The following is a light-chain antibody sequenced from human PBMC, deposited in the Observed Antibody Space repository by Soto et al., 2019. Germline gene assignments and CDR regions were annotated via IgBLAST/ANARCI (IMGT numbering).Light chain of an antibody. CDR1: QSFSTS. CDR2: DVS. V-gene: IGKV1-5*01. J-gene: IGKJ4*01. Sequence: DIQMTQSPSTLSASVGDRVTITCRASQSFSTSLAWYQQKPGKAPKLLIYDVSSLKSGVPSRFSGSGFGTDFTLTISSLQSDDFATYYCQQYNSWPLTFGGGTKVDIK. CDR3: QQYNSWPLT.